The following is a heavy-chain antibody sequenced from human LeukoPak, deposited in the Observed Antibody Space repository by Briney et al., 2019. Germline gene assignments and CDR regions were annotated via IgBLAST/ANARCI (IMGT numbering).Heavy chain of an antibody. Sequence: SVKVSCKASGGTFSSYAISWVRQAPGQGLEWMGRIIPILGTANYAQKFQGRVTITTDESTSTAYMELSSLRSEDTAVYYCAAHSITIFGVVLGNWFDPWGQGTLVTVSS. CDR1: GGTFSSYA. D-gene: IGHD3-3*01. J-gene: IGHJ5*02. CDR3: AAHSITIFGVVLGNWFDP. V-gene: IGHV1-69*11. CDR2: IIPILGTA.